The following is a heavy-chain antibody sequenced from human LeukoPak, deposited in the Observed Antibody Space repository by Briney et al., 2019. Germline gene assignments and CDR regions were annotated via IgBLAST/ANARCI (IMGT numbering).Heavy chain of an antibody. CDR2: INPNSGGT. CDR1: GYTFTGYY. V-gene: IGHV1-2*02. Sequence: ASVKVSCKASGYTFTGYYMHWVRQAPGQGLGWMGWINPNSGGTNYAQNFQGRVTMTRDTSISTAYMELSRLRSDDTAVYYCARANGSGSYYPFDYWGQGTLVTVSS. J-gene: IGHJ4*02. CDR3: ARANGSGSYYPFDY. D-gene: IGHD3-10*01.